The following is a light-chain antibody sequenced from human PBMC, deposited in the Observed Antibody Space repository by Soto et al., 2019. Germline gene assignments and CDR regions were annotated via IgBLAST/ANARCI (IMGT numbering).Light chain of an antibody. J-gene: IGKJ3*01. CDR3: EKYSSVPV. V-gene: IGKV1-27*01. Sequence: DIQMTQSPTSLSASVGDRVTITCRASQDIRNFVAWYQQKPGKAPKLLIYAASTLQSGVPSRFSGSGSGTDFTLTINSLQPKDVATSACEKYSSVPVFGPGTKVEIK. CDR1: QDIRNF. CDR2: AAS.